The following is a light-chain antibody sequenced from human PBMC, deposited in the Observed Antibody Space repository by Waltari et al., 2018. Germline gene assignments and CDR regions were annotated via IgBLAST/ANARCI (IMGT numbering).Light chain of an antibody. CDR3: QQSYNDPLT. J-gene: IGKJ4*01. V-gene: IGKV1-5*03. CDR1: QSISSW. Sequence: DIQMTQSPSTLSASVGDRVTITCRASQSISSWLAWYQQKPGKAPKLLIYKASSLESGVPSRFSGSGSGTEFTLTISSLQPDDFATYFCQQSYNDPLTFGGGTKMEIK. CDR2: KAS.